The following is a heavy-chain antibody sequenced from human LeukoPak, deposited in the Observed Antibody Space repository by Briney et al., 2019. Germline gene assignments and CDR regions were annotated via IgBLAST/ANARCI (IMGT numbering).Heavy chain of an antibody. CDR2: INHSGST. CDR1: GGSFRGYY. Sequence: PAETLSLTCAVYGGSFRGYYWSRIRQPPGKGLEWIGEINHSGSTNYNPSLKSRVTISVDTSKNQFSLKLSSVTAADTAVYYCARDKFDYWGQGTLVTVSS. CDR3: ARDKFDY. V-gene: IGHV4-34*01. J-gene: IGHJ4*02.